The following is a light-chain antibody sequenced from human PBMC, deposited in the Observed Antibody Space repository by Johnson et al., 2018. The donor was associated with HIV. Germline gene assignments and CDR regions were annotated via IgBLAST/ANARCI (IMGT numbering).Light chain of an antibody. CDR1: SSNVGNNY. CDR2: EKN. Sequence: QSVLTQAPSVSAAPGQKVTISCSGTSSNVGNNYVSWYQQFPGTAPKLLIYEKNKRPSGIPDRFSASKSGTSATLGITGLQTGDEADYYCGTWDSSLSAPGYVFGTGTKVTVL. J-gene: IGLJ1*01. V-gene: IGLV1-51*02. CDR3: GTWDSSLSAPGYV.